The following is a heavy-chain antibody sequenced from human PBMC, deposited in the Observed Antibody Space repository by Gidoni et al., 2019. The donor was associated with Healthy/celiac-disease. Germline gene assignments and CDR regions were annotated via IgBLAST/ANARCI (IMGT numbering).Heavy chain of an antibody. Sequence: QVQLVQSGAEVKKPGASVKVSCKASGYTFTSYAMHWVRQAPGQRLEGMGWINAGNGNTKYSQQFQASVTMTRDTSASPAYMALGSLTSEDTAVYYCARVGHRLGPFSNEGSSIAARPGGYYYYYGMDVWGQGTTVTVSS. CDR2: INAGNGNT. CDR1: GYTFTSYA. CDR3: ARVGHRLGPFSNEGSSIAARPGGYYYYYGMDV. J-gene: IGHJ6*02. V-gene: IGHV1-3*01. D-gene: IGHD6-6*01.